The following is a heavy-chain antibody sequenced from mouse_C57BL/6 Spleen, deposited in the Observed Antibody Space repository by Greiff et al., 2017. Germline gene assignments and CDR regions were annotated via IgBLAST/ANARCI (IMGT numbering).Heavy chain of an antibody. Sequence: VQRVESGPELVKPGASVKISCKASGYAFSSSWMNWVKQRPGKGLEWIGRIYPGDGATNYNGKFKGKATLTADKSSSTAYMQLSSRTSEDSAVYFCARGDYYGSSPAWFAYWGQGTLVTVSA. D-gene: IGHD1-1*01. J-gene: IGHJ3*01. CDR3: ARGDYYGSSPAWFAY. CDR2: IYPGDGAT. V-gene: IGHV1-82*01. CDR1: GYAFSSSW.